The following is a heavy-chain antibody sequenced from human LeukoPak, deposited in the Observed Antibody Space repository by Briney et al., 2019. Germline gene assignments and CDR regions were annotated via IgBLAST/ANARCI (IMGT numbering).Heavy chain of an antibody. CDR1: GYTFTSYG. D-gene: IGHD1-26*01. CDR2: ISAYNGNT. J-gene: IGHJ4*02. Sequence: PGASVKVSCKASGYTFTSYGISWVRQAPGQGLEWMGWISAYNGNTNYAQKLQGRVTMTTDTSTSTAYMELRGLRSDDTAVYYCARDWGTGIVGATTFDYWGQGTLVTVSS. V-gene: IGHV1-18*01. CDR3: ARDWGTGIVGATTFDY.